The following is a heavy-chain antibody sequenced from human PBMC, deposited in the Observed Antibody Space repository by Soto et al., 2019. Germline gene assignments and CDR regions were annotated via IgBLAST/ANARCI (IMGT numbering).Heavy chain of an antibody. Sequence: LRLSCAASGFTFSNSWMTWVRQAPGKGLEWVANMNQDGSEKYYEDAVKGRFTISRDNAKNSLSLQMNSLRAEDTAVYFCARDNRGTFDYWGQGALVTVSS. CDR2: MNQDGSEK. V-gene: IGHV3-7*03. D-gene: IGHD7-27*01. CDR1: GFTFSNSW. CDR3: ARDNRGTFDY. J-gene: IGHJ4*02.